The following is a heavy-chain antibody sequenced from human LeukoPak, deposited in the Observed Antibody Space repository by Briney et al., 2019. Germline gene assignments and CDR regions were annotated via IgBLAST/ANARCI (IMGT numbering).Heavy chain of an antibody. CDR2: INPSGGST. Sequence: ASVKVSCKASGYTFTSYYMHWVRQAPGQGLEWMGIINPSGGSTSYAQKFQGRVTMTRDMSTSTVYMELRSLRSEDTAVYYCARAGGIVVVPAEAEFDPWGQGTLVTVSS. CDR1: GYTFTSYY. J-gene: IGHJ5*02. D-gene: IGHD2-2*01. CDR3: ARAGGIVVVPAEAEFDP. V-gene: IGHV1-46*01.